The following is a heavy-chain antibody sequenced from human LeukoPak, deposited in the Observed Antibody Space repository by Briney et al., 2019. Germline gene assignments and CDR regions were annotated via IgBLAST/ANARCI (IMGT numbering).Heavy chain of an antibody. J-gene: IGHJ4*02. V-gene: IGHV3-21*01. CDR1: GFTFSSYS. D-gene: IGHD3-3*02. CDR2: ISRSSSYI. Sequence: GGSLRLSCAASGFTFSSYSMNWVRQAPGKGLEWVSSISRSSSYIYYADSVRGRFTISRADAKNSLYLQMNSLRAEDTAIYYCASDLIFGVPADFCDYWGQGALVTVSS. CDR3: ASDLIFGVPADFCDY.